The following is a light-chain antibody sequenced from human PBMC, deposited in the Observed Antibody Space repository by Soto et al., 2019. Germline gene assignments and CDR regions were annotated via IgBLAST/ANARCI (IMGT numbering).Light chain of an antibody. V-gene: IGKV3D-15*01. J-gene: IGKJ3*01. CDR1: QSVSSN. Sequence: EIVMTQSPATLSVSPGESATLSCRASQSVSSNLACYQQKPGQAPRLLIYGASTRATGIPARFSGSGAGTECTLTISSLQSEDFAVYYCQQYNNWPFTFGPGTKVDIK. CDR2: GAS. CDR3: QQYNNWPFT.